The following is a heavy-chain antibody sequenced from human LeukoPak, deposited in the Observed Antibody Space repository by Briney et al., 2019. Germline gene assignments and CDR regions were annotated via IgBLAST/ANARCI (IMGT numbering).Heavy chain of an antibody. CDR3: ARLRGGNWNCYYGTDV. J-gene: IGHJ6*02. D-gene: IGHD1-20*01. CDR2: IYYSGST. V-gene: IGHV4-59*08. CDR1: GGSISSYY. Sequence: PSETLSLTCTVSGGSISSYYWSWIRQPPGKGLEWIGYIYYSGSTNYNPSLKSRVTISVDTSKNQFSLKLSSVTAADTAVYYCARLRGGNWNCYYGTDVWGQGTTVTVSS.